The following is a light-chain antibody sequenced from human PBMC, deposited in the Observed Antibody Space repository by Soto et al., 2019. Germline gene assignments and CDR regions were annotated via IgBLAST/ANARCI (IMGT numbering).Light chain of an antibody. V-gene: IGKV1-12*01. J-gene: IGKJ5*01. CDR3: QQSNSFPIT. CDR1: QHIGTW. CDR2: AAF. Sequence: DIQMTQSPSSVSASVGDRVTITCRASQHIGTWLAWYQQKPGKAPKLLIFAAFSLQTGVPSRFSGSGSGTDFTLTISSLQPEGFATYLCQQSNSFPITFGQGTRLEIK.